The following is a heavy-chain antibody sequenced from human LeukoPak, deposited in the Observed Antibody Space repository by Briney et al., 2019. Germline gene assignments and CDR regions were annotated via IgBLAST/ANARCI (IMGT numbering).Heavy chain of an antibody. J-gene: IGHJ4*02. CDR2: ISSSGSTI. Sequence: GGSLRVSCAASGFTFSSYEMNGVRQAPGKGLEWVSYISSSGSTIYYADSVKGRFTISRDNTKNSLYLQMNSLRAEDTAVYYCARDKYSYGYIDYWGQGTLVTVSS. V-gene: IGHV3-48*03. CDR1: GFTFSSYE. D-gene: IGHD5-18*01. CDR3: ARDKYSYGYIDY.